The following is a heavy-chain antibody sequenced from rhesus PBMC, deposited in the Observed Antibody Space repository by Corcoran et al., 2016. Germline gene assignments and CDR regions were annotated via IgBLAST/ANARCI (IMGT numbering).Heavy chain of an antibody. J-gene: IGHJ5-2*02. CDR3: ARGSGSWPYNSLDV. CDR1: GYSISSGYG. V-gene: IGHV4-127*01. D-gene: IGHD6-25*01. Sequence: QVQLQESGPGLVKPSETLSLTCAVSGYSISSGYGWSWIRKPPGTGLEWIGDIGGSSGSTNYNPSLKSRVTISKDTSKNQFSLKLSSVTAADTTVYYCARGSGSWPYNSLDVWGRGVLVTVSS. CDR2: IGGSSGST.